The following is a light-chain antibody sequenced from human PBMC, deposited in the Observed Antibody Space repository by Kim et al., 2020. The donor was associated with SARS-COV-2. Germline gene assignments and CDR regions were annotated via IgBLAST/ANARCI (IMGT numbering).Light chain of an antibody. CDR3: QQHSGWPPALT. J-gene: IGKJ4*01. CDR1: HSVDIN. CDR2: DAA. V-gene: IGKV3-11*01. Sequence: PGGGATLSCRASHSVDINLAWFQQTPGQAPRLLMYDAAIRATGIPTRFSGSGSGTDFTLTNSSLEAEDCARYYFQQHSGWPPALTCGGGTKVDIK.